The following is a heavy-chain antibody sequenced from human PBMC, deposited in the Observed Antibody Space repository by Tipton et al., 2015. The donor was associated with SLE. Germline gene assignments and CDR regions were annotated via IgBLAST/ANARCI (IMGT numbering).Heavy chain of an antibody. CDR2: IYYSGST. CDR3: ARDVEGSVWYFDL. CDR1: GGSISSSSYY. Sequence: TLSLTSTVSGGSISSSSYYWGWIRQHPGKGLEWIGYIYYSGSTYYNPSLKSRVTISVDTSKNQFSLKLSSVTAADTAVYYCARDVEGSVWYFDLWGRGTLVTVSS. J-gene: IGHJ2*01. V-gene: IGHV4-31*03.